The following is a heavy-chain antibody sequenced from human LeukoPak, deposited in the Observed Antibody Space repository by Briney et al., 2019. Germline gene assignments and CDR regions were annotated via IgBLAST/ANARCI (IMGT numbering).Heavy chain of an antibody. J-gene: IGHJ4*02. Sequence: GGSLRLSCAASGFTFSSYWMHWVRQAPGKGLVWVSRINSDGSSTSYADSVKGRFTISRDNAKNTLYLQMNSLRAEDTAVYYCAREGGDGYNYFDYWGQGTLVTVSS. CDR3: AREGGDGYNYFDY. CDR1: GFTFSSYW. CDR2: INSDGSST. D-gene: IGHD5-24*01. V-gene: IGHV3-74*01.